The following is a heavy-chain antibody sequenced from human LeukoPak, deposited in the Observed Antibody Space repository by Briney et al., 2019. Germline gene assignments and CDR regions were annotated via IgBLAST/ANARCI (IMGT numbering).Heavy chain of an antibody. CDR3: AKDTGRPTDAITMEDNAFDI. Sequence: GGSLRLSCAASGFTFDDHGMHWVRKAPGKGLEWGSGISWSSGIIGYADSVKGRFTISRDNAKNSLYLQMDSLRAEDTALYYCAKDTGRPTDAITMEDNAFDIWGQGTMVTVSS. V-gene: IGHV3-9*01. CDR1: GFTFDDHG. D-gene: IGHD3-3*01. J-gene: IGHJ3*02. CDR2: ISWSSGII.